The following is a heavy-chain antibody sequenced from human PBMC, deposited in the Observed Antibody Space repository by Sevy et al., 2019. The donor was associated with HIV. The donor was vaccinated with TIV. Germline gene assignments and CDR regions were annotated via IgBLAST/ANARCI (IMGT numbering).Heavy chain of an antibody. CDR1: GFTFSSYA. CDR2: MSGSGGST. D-gene: IGHD1-26*01. J-gene: IGHJ3*02. Sequence: GGSLRLSCAASGFTFSSYAMSWVRQAPGKGLEWVSGMSGSGGSTYYADSVKGRFAISRDNSKNTLDLQMNSLRAEDTAVYYCAKDRVWELGDAFDIWGQGTMVTVSS. CDR3: AKDRVWELGDAFDI. V-gene: IGHV3-23*01.